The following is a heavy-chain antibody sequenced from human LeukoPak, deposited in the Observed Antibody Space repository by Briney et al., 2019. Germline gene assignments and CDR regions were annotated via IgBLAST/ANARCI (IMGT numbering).Heavy chain of an antibody. V-gene: IGHV4-61*02. J-gene: IGHJ5*02. Sequence: KPSQTLSLTCTVSGGSISSGSYYWSWIRQPAGKGLEWIARIYTSGSTNYNPSLKSRVTISVDTSKNQFSLKLSSVTAADTAVYYCARAPRYCSSTSCYWLDPWGQGTLVTVSS. D-gene: IGHD2-2*01. CDR3: ARAPRYCSSTSCYWLDP. CDR1: GGSISSGSYY. CDR2: IYTSGST.